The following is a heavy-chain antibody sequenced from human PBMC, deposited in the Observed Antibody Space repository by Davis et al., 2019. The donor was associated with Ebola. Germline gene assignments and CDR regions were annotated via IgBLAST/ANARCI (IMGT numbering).Heavy chain of an antibody. CDR1: GFTFSDYY. Sequence: PGGSLRLSCAASGFTFSDYYMSWIRQAPGKGLEWVSYISSTGITTYYADSVKGRFTISRDNSKNTLYLQMNSLRAEDTAVYYCANLDYGDNSGFDYWGQGTLVTVSS. CDR2: ISSTGITT. J-gene: IGHJ4*02. V-gene: IGHV3-11*01. D-gene: IGHD4-23*01. CDR3: ANLDYGDNSGFDY.